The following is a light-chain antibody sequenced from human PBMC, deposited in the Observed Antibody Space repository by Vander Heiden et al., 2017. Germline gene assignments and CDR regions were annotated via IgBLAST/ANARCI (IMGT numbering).Light chain of an antibody. J-gene: IGLJ3*02. CDR2: RNN. CDR1: SSNTGSNY. CDR3: AAWDDSLSGWV. Sequence: SVLTPPPSASGTPGQRVTISCSGSSSNTGSNYVYWYQQLPGTAPKLLIYRNNQRPSGVPDRFSGSKSGTSASLAISGLRSEDEADYYCAAWDDSLSGWVFGGGTKLTVL. V-gene: IGLV1-47*01.